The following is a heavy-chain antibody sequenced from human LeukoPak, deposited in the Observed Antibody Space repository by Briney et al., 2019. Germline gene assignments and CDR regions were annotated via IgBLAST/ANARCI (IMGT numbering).Heavy chain of an antibody. Sequence: PGGSLRLSCAASGFTFSSYSMNWVRRAPGKGLEWVAVISYDGSNKYYADSVKGRFTISRDNSKNTLYLQMNSLRAEDTAVYYCARLLSGNWGQGTLVTVSS. CDR3: ARLLSGN. CDR2: ISYDGSNK. CDR1: GFTFSSYS. D-gene: IGHD2-15*01. V-gene: IGHV3-30*19. J-gene: IGHJ4*02.